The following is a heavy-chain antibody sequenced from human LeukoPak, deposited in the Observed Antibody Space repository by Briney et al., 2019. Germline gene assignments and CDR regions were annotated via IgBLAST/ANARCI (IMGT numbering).Heavy chain of an antibody. J-gene: IGHJ4*02. CDR2: IEPRSGVT. CDR1: GYSFSGKF. CDR3: ATENYYDGSGFSKAFDY. D-gene: IGHD3-22*01. V-gene: IGHV1-2*02. Sequence: GASVKVSCKTSGYSFSGKFLHWLRQAPGHGLQYMGGIEPRSGVTVYAPNFRGRVTVTSDTSVSTGYLELRGLRYDDTAAYYCATENYYDGSGFSKAFDYWGQGTLVTVSS.